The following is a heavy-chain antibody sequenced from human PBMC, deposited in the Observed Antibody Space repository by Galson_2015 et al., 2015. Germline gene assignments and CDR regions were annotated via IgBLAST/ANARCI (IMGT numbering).Heavy chain of an antibody. V-gene: IGHV3-33*01. CDR2: IWHDGSQE. Sequence: SLRLSCAVSGFSFSTYGMHWVRQAPGKGLEWVAFIWHDGSQEDYADSVKGRFNISRDNSQKTLYLQMSRLRAEDTAVYYCATFDHSWGFAHWGQGTLVTVSS. CDR3: ATFDHSWGFAH. D-gene: IGHD3-16*01. J-gene: IGHJ4*02. CDR1: GFSFSTYG.